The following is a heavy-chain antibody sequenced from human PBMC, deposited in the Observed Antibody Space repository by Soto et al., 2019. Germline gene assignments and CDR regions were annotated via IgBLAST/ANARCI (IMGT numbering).Heavy chain of an antibody. CDR1: GGSISSGGYY. CDR2: IYYSGST. J-gene: IGHJ1*01. Sequence: QVQLQESGPGLMKPSQTLSLTCTVSGGSISSGGYYWSWIRQHPGKGLEWIGYIYYSGSTYYNPSLKSRVTISVDTSKNQFSLKLSSVTAADTAVYYCAREDHDSSGYYFQHWGQGTLVTVSS. V-gene: IGHV4-31*03. CDR3: AREDHDSSGYYFQH. D-gene: IGHD3-22*01.